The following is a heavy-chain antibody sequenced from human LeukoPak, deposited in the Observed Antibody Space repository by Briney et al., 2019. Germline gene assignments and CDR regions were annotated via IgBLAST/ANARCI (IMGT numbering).Heavy chain of an antibody. V-gene: IGHV4-39*07. D-gene: IGHD6-19*01. CDR3: ARVRIAVAGKYNGRYYFDY. CDR1: GGSISSSSYY. CDR2: IYYSGST. J-gene: IGHJ4*02. Sequence: PSETLSLTCTVSGGSISSSSYYWGWIRQPPGKGLEWIGSIYYSGSTYYNPSLKSRVTISVDTSKNQFSLKLSSVTAADTAVYYCARVRIAVAGKYNGRYYFDYWGQGTLVTVSS.